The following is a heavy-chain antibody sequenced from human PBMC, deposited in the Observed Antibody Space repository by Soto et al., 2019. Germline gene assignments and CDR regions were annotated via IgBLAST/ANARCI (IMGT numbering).Heavy chain of an antibody. Sequence: GGSLRLSCAASGFTFRNFGMHWVRQAPGKGLEWVAVISYDGSEKDYADSVEGRLTISRDNSKYTVDLQMNSLRVEDTAVYYCAKNFDSSGDLFYFDYWGQGTLVTVSS. CDR2: ISYDGSEK. V-gene: IGHV3-30*18. J-gene: IGHJ4*02. CDR3: AKNFDSSGDLFYFDY. CDR1: GFTFRNFG. D-gene: IGHD3-22*01.